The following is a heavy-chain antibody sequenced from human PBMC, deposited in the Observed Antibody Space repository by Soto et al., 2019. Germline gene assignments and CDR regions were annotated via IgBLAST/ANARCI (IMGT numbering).Heavy chain of an antibody. CDR1: GDTFNFHS. V-gene: IGHV1-69*04. CDR3: ATSYGSGYRAFDY. J-gene: IGHJ4*02. Sequence: QVQLVQSGAVVKRPGSSVKVSCKASGDTFNFHSINWVRQAPGLGLEWMGRVNPILSMSNFAQRIQGRVTMTADKSTSTAYMELSGLRSEDTAIYYCATSYGSGYRAFDYWGQGALVTVSS. D-gene: IGHD3-10*01. CDR2: VNPILSMS.